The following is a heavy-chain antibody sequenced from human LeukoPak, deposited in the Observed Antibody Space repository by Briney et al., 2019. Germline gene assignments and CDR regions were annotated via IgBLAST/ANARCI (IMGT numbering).Heavy chain of an antibody. CDR3: AKERVVVAAARYYFDY. D-gene: IGHD2-15*01. CDR2: ISGSGGST. J-gene: IGHJ4*02. CDR1: GFTFSSYA. V-gene: IGHV3-23*01. Sequence: PGGSLRLSCAASGFTFSSYAMSWVRQAPGKGLEWVSAISGSGGSTYYADSVKGRFTISRDNSKNTLYLQMNSLRAEDTAVYYCAKERVVVAAARYYFDYWGQGTLVTVSS.